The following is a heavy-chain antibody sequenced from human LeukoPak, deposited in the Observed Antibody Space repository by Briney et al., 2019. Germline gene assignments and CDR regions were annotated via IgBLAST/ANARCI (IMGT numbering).Heavy chain of an antibody. D-gene: IGHD4-17*01. Sequence: GGSLRLSCAASGFTFSSYAMSWVRQAPGKGLEWVSPIGGSGGSTYYADSVKGRFTISRDNSKNTLYLQMNSLRTEDTAVYYCAKASYGDSTKYYFDYWGQGTLVSVSS. J-gene: IGHJ4*02. CDR3: AKASYGDSTKYYFDY. CDR1: GFTFSSYA. CDR2: IGGSGGST. V-gene: IGHV3-23*01.